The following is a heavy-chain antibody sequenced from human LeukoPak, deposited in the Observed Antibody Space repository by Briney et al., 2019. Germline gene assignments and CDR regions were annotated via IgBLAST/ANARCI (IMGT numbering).Heavy chain of an antibody. CDR1: GFTFSSYG. D-gene: IGHD6-6*01. V-gene: IGHV3-33*03. Sequence: GGSLRLSCAASGFTFSSYGMHWVRQAPGKGLEWVAVIWYDGSKEYYADSVKGRFTISRDNSNNTLYLQMNSLRAEDTAVYYCAKDPGTYSSSSFFDYWGQGTLVTVSS. J-gene: IGHJ4*02. CDR2: IWYDGSKE. CDR3: AKDPGTYSSSSFFDY.